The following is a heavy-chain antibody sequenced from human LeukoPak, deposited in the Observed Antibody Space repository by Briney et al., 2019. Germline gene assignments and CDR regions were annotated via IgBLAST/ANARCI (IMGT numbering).Heavy chain of an antibody. J-gene: IGHJ3*02. CDR2: IYYSGST. CDR3: ASTYYDFWSGYPYAFGI. Sequence: SETLSLTCTVSGGSISSSSYYWGWIRQPPGKGLEWIGSIYYSGSTYYNPSLKSRVTISVDTSKNQFSLKLSSVTAADTAVYYCASTYYDFWSGYPYAFGIWGQGTMVTVSS. D-gene: IGHD3-3*01. V-gene: IGHV4-39*01. CDR1: GGSISSSSYY.